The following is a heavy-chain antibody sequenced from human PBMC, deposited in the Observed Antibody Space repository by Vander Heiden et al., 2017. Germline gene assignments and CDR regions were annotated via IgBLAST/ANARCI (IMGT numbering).Heavy chain of an antibody. J-gene: IGHJ5*02. CDR3: ARGAEAMVAYKWFDP. V-gene: IGHV4-34*01. D-gene: IGHD5-18*01. Sequence: QVQLQQWGAGLLKPSETLSLTCAVYGGSFSGYYWTWIRQPPGKGLEWIGEINHSGSTNYNPSLKRRVTISVDTSKNQFSLRLSSVTAAQTAVYYCARGAEAMVAYKWFDPWGQGTLVTVSS. CDR2: INHSGST. CDR1: GGSFSGYY.